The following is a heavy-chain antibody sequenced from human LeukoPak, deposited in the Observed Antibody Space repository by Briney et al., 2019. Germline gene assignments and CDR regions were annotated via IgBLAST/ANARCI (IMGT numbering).Heavy chain of an antibody. D-gene: IGHD2-15*01. CDR2: IWYDGSNK. V-gene: IGHV3-33*01. Sequence: PGGSLRLSCAASGFTFSSYGMHWVRQAPGKGLEWVAVIWYDGSNKYYADSVKGRFTISRDNSKNTLCLQMNSLRAEDTAVYYCARDNHLGYCSGGSCYGHDYWGQGTLVTVSS. J-gene: IGHJ4*02. CDR3: ARDNHLGYCSGGSCYGHDY. CDR1: GFTFSSYG.